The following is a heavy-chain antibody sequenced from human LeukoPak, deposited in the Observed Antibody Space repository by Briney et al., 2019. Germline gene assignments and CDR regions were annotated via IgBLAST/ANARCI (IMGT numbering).Heavy chain of an antibody. J-gene: IGHJ4*02. CDR2: IRSKGYGGTA. V-gene: IGHV3-49*03. CDR3: TREIRYYDWFQADY. D-gene: IGHD3-9*01. CDR1: GFTFGDYS. Sequence: PGRSLRLSCTTSGFTFGDYSMSWFRQAPGKGLEWVGLIRSKGYGGTAEYAASVKGRFTISRDDSNSIAYLQMDSLKTEDTAVYYCTREIRYYDWFQADYWGQGTLVTVSS.